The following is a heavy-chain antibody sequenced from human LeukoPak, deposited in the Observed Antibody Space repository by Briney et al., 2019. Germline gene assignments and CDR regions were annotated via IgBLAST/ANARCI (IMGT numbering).Heavy chain of an antibody. CDR3: ARRGLNRQNFDY. V-gene: IGHV4-59*08. D-gene: IGHD3-16*01. Sequence: SETLSLTSKIPDDSINNNYWSCIRQPPGKELKCIGYIHYSGSTNYNPSLKSRVTISIDTSKNQFSLKLSSVTAADTAVYYCARRGLNRQNFDYWGQGTLVTVS. CDR1: DDSINNNY. CDR2: IHYSGST. J-gene: IGHJ4*02.